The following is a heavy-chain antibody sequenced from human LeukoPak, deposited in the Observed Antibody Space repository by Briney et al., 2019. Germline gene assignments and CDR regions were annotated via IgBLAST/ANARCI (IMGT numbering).Heavy chain of an antibody. J-gene: IGHJ5*02. CDR1: GSTFNSYS. Sequence: PGGSLRLSCAASGSTFNSYSMHWVRQAPGKGLEWVSYISSSGSTIYYADSVKGRFTISRDNAKNSLYLQMNSLRAEDTAVYYCARDRCSSTSCYTPNWFDPWGQGTLVTVSS. CDR2: ISSSGSTI. D-gene: IGHD2-2*02. CDR3: ARDRCSSTSCYTPNWFDP. V-gene: IGHV3-48*03.